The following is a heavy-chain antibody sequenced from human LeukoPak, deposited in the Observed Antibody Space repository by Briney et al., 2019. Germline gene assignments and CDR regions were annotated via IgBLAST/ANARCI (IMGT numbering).Heavy chain of an antibody. CDR3: ARDRGYCTSTSCPLFDY. CDR2: IKQDGSEK. V-gene: IGHV3-7*03. D-gene: IGHD2-2*01. CDR1: GFPLSTHS. J-gene: IGHJ4*02. Sequence: GGSLRLSCAASGFPLSTHSLNWVRQAPGKGLEWVANIKQDGSEKYYVDSVKGRFTISRDNAKNSLYLQMNSLRADDTAVYYCARDRGYCTSTSCPLFDYWGQGTRVTVSS.